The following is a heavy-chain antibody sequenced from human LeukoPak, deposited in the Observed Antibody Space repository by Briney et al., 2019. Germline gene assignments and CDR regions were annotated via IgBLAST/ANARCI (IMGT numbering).Heavy chain of an antibody. V-gene: IGHV5-51*01. CDR1: GYNFTPYW. CDR2: TFPGDSYS. Sequence: GESLKISCKGSGYNFTPYWIVWVRQMPGKGLEWMGMTFPGDSYSIYSPSFQGQVTMSVDTSINTAYLQWISLKASDTAMYYCARHPIAAGGAYNWFDPWGQGTLVTVSS. CDR3: ARHPIAAGGAYNWFDP. D-gene: IGHD6-13*01. J-gene: IGHJ5*02.